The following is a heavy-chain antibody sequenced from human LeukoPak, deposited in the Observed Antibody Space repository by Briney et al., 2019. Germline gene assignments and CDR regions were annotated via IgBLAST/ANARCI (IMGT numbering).Heavy chain of an antibody. CDR2: IWYDGSNK. J-gene: IGHJ4*02. CDR1: GFTFSSYG. D-gene: IGHD3-10*01. V-gene: IGHV3-33*01. Sequence: GGSLRLSCATSGFTFSSYGMHWVRQAPGKGLEWVAVIWYDGSNKYYADSVKGRFIISRDNSKSMLYLQMSSLRAEDTAVYYCARDPPSATIYYKYFDYWGQGTLVTVSS. CDR3: ARDPPSATIYYKYFDY.